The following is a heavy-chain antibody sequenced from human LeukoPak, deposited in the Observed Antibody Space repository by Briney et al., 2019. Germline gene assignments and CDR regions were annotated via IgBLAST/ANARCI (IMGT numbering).Heavy chain of an antibody. CDR1: GDSISSGGYY. J-gene: IGHJ4*02. Sequence: TLSLTCNVSGDSISSGGYYWSWIRQPPGTGLELIGYIYHSGNTYYNPSLKSRVTITIDMSKNQFSLKLNSVTAADTAVYFCARVVMKLVVSHIDSWGQGTLVTVSS. V-gene: IGHV4-30-2*01. CDR3: ARVVMKLVVSHIDS. CDR2: IYHSGNT. D-gene: IGHD3-16*01.